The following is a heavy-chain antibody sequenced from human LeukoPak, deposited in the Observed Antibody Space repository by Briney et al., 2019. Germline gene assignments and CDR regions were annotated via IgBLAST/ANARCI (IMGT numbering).Heavy chain of an antibody. CDR2: IYYSGST. Sequence: PSETLSLTCTVSGGSISSSSYYWGWLRQPPGTGLEWIGSIYYSGSTYYNPSLKSRVTISVDTSKNQFSLKLSSVTAADTAVYYCARQRDGYDDYWGQGTLVTVSS. CDR3: ARQRDGYDDY. CDR1: GGSISSSSYY. V-gene: IGHV4-39*01. D-gene: IGHD5-24*01. J-gene: IGHJ4*02.